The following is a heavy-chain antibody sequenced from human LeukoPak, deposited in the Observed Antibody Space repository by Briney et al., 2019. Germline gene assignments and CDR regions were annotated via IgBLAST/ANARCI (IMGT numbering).Heavy chain of an antibody. CDR2: IIPIFGTA. V-gene: IGHV1-69*06. CDR1: GGTFSSYA. CDR3: ARGGDWVGSGLYYYYYYYMDV. D-gene: IGHD3-10*01. J-gene: IGHJ6*03. Sequence: GASVKVSCKASGGTFSSYAISWVRQAPGQGLEWMGGIIPIFGTANYAQKFQGRVTITADKSTSTAYMELSSLRSEDTAVYYCARGGDWVGSGLYYYYYYYMDVWGKGTTVTVSS.